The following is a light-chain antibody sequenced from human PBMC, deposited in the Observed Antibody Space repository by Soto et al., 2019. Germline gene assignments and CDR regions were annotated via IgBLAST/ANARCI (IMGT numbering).Light chain of an antibody. CDR3: CSYAGSYTYV. J-gene: IGLJ1*01. V-gene: IGLV2-11*01. CDR1: SSDVAGYNY. CDR2: DVS. Sequence: QSVLTQPRSVPGSPGQSVTISCTGTSSDVAGYNYVSWYQQHPGKAPKLMIYDVSKRPSGVPDRFSGSKSGNTASLTISGLQAEDEADYYCCSYAGSYTYVFGTGTKVTVL.